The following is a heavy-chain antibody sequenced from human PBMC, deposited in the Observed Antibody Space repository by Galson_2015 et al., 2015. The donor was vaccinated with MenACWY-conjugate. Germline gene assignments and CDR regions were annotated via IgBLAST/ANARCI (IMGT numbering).Heavy chain of an antibody. V-gene: IGHV3-15*01. Sequence: SLRLSCAGSAFTFSNAYMSWVRQAPGKGLEWVGRIKSQTDGGKIDYAAPVKGRFTISRDDSKNTLYLQMNSLKIEDTAVYYCTTHEPDSWGRLLIHFYMDVWGKGTTVTVSS. J-gene: IGHJ6*03. CDR1: AFTFSNAY. CDR2: IKSQTDGGKI. CDR3: TTHEPDSWGRLLIHFYMDV. D-gene: IGHD3-16*01.